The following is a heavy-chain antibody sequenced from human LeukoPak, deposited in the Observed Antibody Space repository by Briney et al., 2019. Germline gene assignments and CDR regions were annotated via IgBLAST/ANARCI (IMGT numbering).Heavy chain of an antibody. D-gene: IGHD3-22*01. Sequence: PSETLSLTCTVSGGSISSYYWSWIRQPPGKGLEWIGYIYYSGGTNYNPSLKSRVTISVDTSKNQFSLKLSSVTAADTAVYYCAREGYYYDSSGYYQYYFDYWGQGTLVTVSS. V-gene: IGHV4-59*01. CDR1: GGSISSYY. J-gene: IGHJ4*02. CDR3: AREGYYYDSSGYYQYYFDY. CDR2: IYYSGGT.